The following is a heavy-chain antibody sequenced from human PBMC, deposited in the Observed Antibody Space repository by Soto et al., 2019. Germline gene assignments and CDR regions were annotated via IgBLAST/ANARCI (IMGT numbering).Heavy chain of an antibody. CDR2: INANSGNT. CDR3: AREGRRGMDD. Sequence: QVQLVQSGAEVKKPGASVKVSCKASGYTFTSYDINWVRQATGQGLEWMGWINANSGNTGYAQKFQGRVTMTRNTSTSTDYMDLSSLRSEDTAGEYGAREGRRGMDDWGQGTTVTVSS. J-gene: IGHJ6*02. CDR1: GYTFTSYD. D-gene: IGHD3-10*01. V-gene: IGHV1-8*01.